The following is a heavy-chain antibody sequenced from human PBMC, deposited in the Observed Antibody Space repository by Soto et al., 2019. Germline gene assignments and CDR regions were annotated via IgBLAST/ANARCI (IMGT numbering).Heavy chain of an antibody. J-gene: IGHJ3*02. CDR1: GYSISSGYY. CDR2: IYHSGST. D-gene: IGHD2-15*01. V-gene: IGHV4-38-2*01. Sequence: LETLSLTCAVSGYSISSGYYWGWIRQPPGKGLEWIGSIYHSGSTYYNPSLKSRVTISVDTSKNQFSLKLSSVTAADTAVYYCARAAGGGYCSGGSCYSRAFDIWGQGTMVTVSS. CDR3: ARAAGGGYCSGGSCYSRAFDI.